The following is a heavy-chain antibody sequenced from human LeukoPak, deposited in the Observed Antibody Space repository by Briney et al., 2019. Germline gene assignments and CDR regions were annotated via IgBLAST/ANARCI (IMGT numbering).Heavy chain of an antibody. Sequence: GASVKVSCKASEGTFSSYAISWVRQAPGHGLEWMGGIIPIFGTANYAQKFQGRVTITADESTSTAYMELSSLRSEDTAVYYCARGDSYSGYNYWGQGTLVTVSS. CDR1: EGTFSSYA. D-gene: IGHD5-12*01. CDR3: ARGDSYSGYNY. J-gene: IGHJ4*02. V-gene: IGHV1-69*13. CDR2: IIPIFGTA.